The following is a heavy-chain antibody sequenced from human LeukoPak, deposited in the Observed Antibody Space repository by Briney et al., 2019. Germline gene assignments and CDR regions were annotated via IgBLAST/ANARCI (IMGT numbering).Heavy chain of an antibody. J-gene: IGHJ4*02. CDR1: GGSISSYY. Sequence: SETLSLTCTVSGGSISSYYWSWIRQPPGKGLEWIGYIYYSGRTSYNPSLKSRVTISIDTSKNQFSLKLSSVTAADTAVYYCARDPGHADYWGQGTLVTVSS. V-gene: IGHV4-59*12. CDR2: IYYSGRT. CDR3: ARDPGHADY.